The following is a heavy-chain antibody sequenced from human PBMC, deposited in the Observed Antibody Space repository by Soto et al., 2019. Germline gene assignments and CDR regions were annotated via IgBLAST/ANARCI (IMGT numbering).Heavy chain of an antibody. CDR3: ARDRHETTALAPYHWFES. J-gene: IGHJ5*01. V-gene: IGHV3-21*01. CDR1: GFTFSSYT. Sequence: EVQLVESGGVLVKPGGSLRLSCAASGFTFSSYTMSWVRQAPGKGLEWVSSISSSGTYVYYADSVKGRFTISRDNAKNSLYLQMNSLTAEDTAVYHCARDRHETTALAPYHWFESWGQGTLVTVSS. CDR2: ISSSGTYV. D-gene: IGHD1-1*01.